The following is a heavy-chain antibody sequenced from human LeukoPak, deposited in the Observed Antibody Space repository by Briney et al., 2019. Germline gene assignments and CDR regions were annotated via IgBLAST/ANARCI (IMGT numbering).Heavy chain of an antibody. D-gene: IGHD1-1*01. CDR3: ALQLERRSYYYYGMDV. CDR1: GFTFSSYW. V-gene: IGHV3-74*01. CDR2: INSDGSST. Sequence: AGGSLRLSCAASGFTFSSYWMHWVRQAPGKGLVWVSRINSDGSSTSYADSVKGRFTISRDNAKNTLYLQMNSLRAEDTAVYYCALQLERRSYYYYGMDVWGQGTTVTVSS. J-gene: IGHJ6*02.